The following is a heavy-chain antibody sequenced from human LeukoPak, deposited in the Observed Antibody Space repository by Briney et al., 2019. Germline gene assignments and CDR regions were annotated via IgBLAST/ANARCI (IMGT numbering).Heavy chain of an antibody. CDR1: GYTFTSYY. CDR3: ARDVRFLEWLSYNWFDP. D-gene: IGHD3-3*01. CDR2: INPSGGST. J-gene: IGHJ5*02. V-gene: IGHV1-46*01. Sequence: ASVKVSCKASGYTFTSYYMHWVRQAPGQGLEWMGIINPSGGSTSYAQKFQGGVTMTRDTSTRTVYMELSSLRSEDTAVYYCARDVRFLEWLSYNWFDPWGQGTLVTVSS.